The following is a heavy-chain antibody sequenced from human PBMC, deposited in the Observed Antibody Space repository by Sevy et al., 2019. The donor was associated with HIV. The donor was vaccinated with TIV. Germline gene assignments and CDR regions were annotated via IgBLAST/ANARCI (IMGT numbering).Heavy chain of an antibody. CDR3: TRGAPAAF. J-gene: IGHJ4*02. CDR1: GDPISSGYYY. V-gene: IGHV4-31*03. CDR2: IYYTGNT. D-gene: IGHD6-25*01. Sequence: TLSLTCTVSGDPISSGYYYWTWTRHHPGTGLEWIGYIYYTGNTHYNPPLKSRVTILMDKSKNQFSLKLRSVTAADTAVYYCTRGAPAAFWGQGTLVTVSS.